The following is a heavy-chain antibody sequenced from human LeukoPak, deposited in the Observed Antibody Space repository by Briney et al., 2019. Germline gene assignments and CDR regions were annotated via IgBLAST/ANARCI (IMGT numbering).Heavy chain of an antibody. CDR2: IYYSGST. D-gene: IGHD3-10*01. CDR1: GGSISSSSYY. V-gene: IGHV4-39*01. CDR3: ARQGSYYYGSGTYYNGHFDY. J-gene: IGHJ4*02. Sequence: SETPSLTCTVSGGSISSSSYYWGWIRQPPGKGLEWIGSIYYSGSTFYNPSLKSRVTISVDTSKNQFSLKLSSVTAADTAVYYCARQGSYYYGSGTYYNGHFDYWAQGTLVTVSS.